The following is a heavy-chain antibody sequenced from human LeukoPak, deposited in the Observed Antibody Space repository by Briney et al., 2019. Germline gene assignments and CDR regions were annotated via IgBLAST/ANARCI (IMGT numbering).Heavy chain of an antibody. CDR3: ARELVGATTSAFDI. CDR1: GGSISSYY. D-gene: IGHD1-26*01. Sequence: PSETLSLTCTVSGGSISSYYWSWVREPPGKGLEWIGYIYYSGSTNYNPSLKSRVTISVDTSKNQFSLKLSSVTAADTAVYYCARELVGATTSAFDIWGQGTMVTVSS. J-gene: IGHJ3*02. CDR2: IYYSGST. V-gene: IGHV4-59*01.